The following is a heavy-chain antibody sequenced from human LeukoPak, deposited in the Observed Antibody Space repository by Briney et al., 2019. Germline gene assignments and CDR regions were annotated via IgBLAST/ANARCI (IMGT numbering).Heavy chain of an antibody. CDR2: IYPGDSDT. V-gene: IGHV5-51*01. D-gene: IGHD4-23*01. CDR1: GSNFTNYW. Sequence: SGAPLQISYKGSGSNFTNYWIGWVRQLPGKGLEWMGIIYPGDSDTRYSPSFQGQVTISADRSISTAYLQWSSLKASDTAMYYCARLGGMGMDVWGQGTTVTVSS. CDR3: ARLGGMGMDV. J-gene: IGHJ6*02.